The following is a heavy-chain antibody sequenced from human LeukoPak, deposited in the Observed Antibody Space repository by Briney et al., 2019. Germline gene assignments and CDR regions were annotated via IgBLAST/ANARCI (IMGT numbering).Heavy chain of an antibody. CDR2: ISSSGSTI. CDR1: GFTFSSYE. J-gene: IGHJ4*02. D-gene: IGHD6-19*01. Sequence: GGSLRLSCAASGFTFSSYEMNWVRQAPGKGLEWVSYISSSGSTIYYADSVKGRFTISRDNAKNSLYLQMNSLRAEDTAVYYCAKLSHAQIAVAAIDYWGQGTLVTVSS. CDR3: AKLSHAQIAVAAIDY. V-gene: IGHV3-48*03.